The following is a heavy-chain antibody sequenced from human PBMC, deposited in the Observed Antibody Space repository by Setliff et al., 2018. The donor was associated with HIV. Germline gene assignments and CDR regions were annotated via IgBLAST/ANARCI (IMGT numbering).Heavy chain of an antibody. D-gene: IGHD3-10*01. J-gene: IGHJ2*01. CDR2: INQSGNT. CDR1: GGPLSGYY. Sequence: PSETLSLTCAVYGGPLSGYYWSLVRQSPGRGLEWIGEINQSGNTNFNPSLKSRLIISVDTSKSQFSLKLTSVTAADTALYYCAREGGQGYSGSGSFYHRNFDLWGRGTLVTVSS. V-gene: IGHV4-34*01. CDR3: AREGGQGYSGSGSFYHRNFDL.